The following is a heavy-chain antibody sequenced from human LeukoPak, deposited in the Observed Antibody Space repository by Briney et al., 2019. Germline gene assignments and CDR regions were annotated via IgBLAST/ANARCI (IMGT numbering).Heavy chain of an antibody. CDR1: GGSISSYY. D-gene: IGHD6-13*01. V-gene: IGHV4-59*08. CDR3: ARHAVLNPIAAMGFDY. CDR2: IYYSGST. Sequence: SETLSLTCTVSGGSISSYYWSWIRQPPGKGLEGSGYIYYSGSTNYNPSLKNQVTISVDASKNQSSLKLSSVTAADTAVYYCARHAVLNPIAAMGFDYWGQGTLVTVSS. J-gene: IGHJ4*02.